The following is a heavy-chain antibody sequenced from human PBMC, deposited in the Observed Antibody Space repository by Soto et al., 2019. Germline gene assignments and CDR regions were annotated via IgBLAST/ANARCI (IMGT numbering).Heavy chain of an antibody. V-gene: IGHV1-69*13. D-gene: IGHD6-13*01. CDR3: ARDLYSSSSDGFCDY. J-gene: IGHJ4*02. CDR2: IIPIFGTA. CDR1: GGTFSSYA. Sequence: SVKVSCKASGGTFSSYAISWVRQAPGQGLEWMGGIIPIFGTANYAQKFQGRVTITADESTSTAYMELSSLRSEDTAVYYCARDLYSSSSDGFCDYWGQGTLVTVSS.